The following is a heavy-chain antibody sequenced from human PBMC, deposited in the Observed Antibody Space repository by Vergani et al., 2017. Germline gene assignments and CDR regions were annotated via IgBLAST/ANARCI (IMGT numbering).Heavy chain of an antibody. CDR3: ARGPPITMVRGVIEIPFDY. J-gene: IGHJ4*02. Sequence: QVQLVQSGAEVKKPGSSVKVSCKASGYTFTSYGISWVRQAPGQGLEWMGWISAYNGNTNYAQKLQGRVTMTTDTSTSTAYMELRSLRSDDTAVYYCARGPPITMVRGVIEIPFDYWGQGTLVTVSS. CDR1: GYTFTSYG. CDR2: ISAYNGNT. D-gene: IGHD3-10*01. V-gene: IGHV1-18*04.